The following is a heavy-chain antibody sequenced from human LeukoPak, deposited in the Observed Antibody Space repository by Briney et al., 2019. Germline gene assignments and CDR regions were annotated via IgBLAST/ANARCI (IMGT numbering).Heavy chain of an antibody. Sequence: ASVKVSCKASGYTFTSYAMHWVRQAPGQGLEWMGWINTNTGNPTYAQGFTGRFVFSLDTSVSTAYLQISSLKAEDTAVYYCAREPYGSGSSTEIFDYWGQGTLVTVSS. J-gene: IGHJ4*02. V-gene: IGHV7-4-1*02. CDR2: INTNTGNP. CDR3: AREPYGSGSSTEIFDY. CDR1: GYTFTSYA. D-gene: IGHD3-10*01.